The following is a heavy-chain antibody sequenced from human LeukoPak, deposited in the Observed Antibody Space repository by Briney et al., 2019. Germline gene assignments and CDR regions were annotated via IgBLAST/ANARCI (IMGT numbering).Heavy chain of an antibody. CDR1: GGSISSGGYY. J-gene: IGHJ3*02. CDR3: ASRVLAYDAFDI. CDR2: IYYSGST. D-gene: IGHD3-3*01. V-gene: IGHV4-31*03. Sequence: SETLSLTCTVSGGSISSGGYYWRWIRQHPGKGLEWIGYIYYSGSTYCNPSLKSRVTISVDTSKNQFSLKLSSVTAADTAVYYCASRVLAYDAFDIWGQGTMVTVSS.